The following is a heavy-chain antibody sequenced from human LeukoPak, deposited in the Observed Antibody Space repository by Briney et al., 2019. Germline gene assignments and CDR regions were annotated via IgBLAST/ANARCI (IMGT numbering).Heavy chain of an antibody. CDR1: GGYISSYY. J-gene: IGHJ4*02. CDR2: IYHSGST. V-gene: IGHV4-38-2*02. CDR3: ARGIQLWYFDY. D-gene: IGHD5-18*01. Sequence: PSETLSLTCTVSGGYISSYYWSWIRQPPGKGLEWIGSIYHSGSTYYNPSLKSRVTISVDTSKNQFSLKLSSVTAADTAVYYCARGIQLWYFDYWGQGTLVTVSS.